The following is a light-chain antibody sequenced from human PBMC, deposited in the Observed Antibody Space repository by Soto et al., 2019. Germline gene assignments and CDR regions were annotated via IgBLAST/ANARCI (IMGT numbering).Light chain of an antibody. V-gene: IGLV1-44*01. Sequence: QSVLTQPPSASGTPGQRVTISCSGTTSNIGRSTVSWYQQFPGAAPKLLIYGNTQRPLGVPVRFSGSKSDTSASLAISGLQSEDEADYYCATWNDGISVFGIGTKVTVL. CDR3: ATWNDGISV. CDR1: TSNIGRST. CDR2: GNT. J-gene: IGLJ1*01.